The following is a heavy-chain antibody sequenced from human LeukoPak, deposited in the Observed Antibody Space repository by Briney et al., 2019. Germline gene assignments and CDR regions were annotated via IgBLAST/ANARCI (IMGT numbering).Heavy chain of an antibody. CDR3: ARDHGSGSYYHLYYLDY. CDR2: TYCRSKWYN. J-gene: IGHJ4*02. Sequence: SQTLSLTCAISGDSASSYSAAWNWIRQSPSRGLEWLGRTYCRSKWYNDYAVSVKSRVTINTDTSKNQFSLQLNSVTPEDTAVYYCARDHGSGSYYHLYYLDYWGQGTLVTVSS. CDR1: GDSASSYSAA. V-gene: IGHV6-1*01. D-gene: IGHD3-10*01.